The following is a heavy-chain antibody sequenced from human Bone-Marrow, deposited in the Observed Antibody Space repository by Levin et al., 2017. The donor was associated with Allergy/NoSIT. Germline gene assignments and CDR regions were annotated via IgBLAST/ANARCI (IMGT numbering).Heavy chain of an antibody. CDR1: GFIFSSYW. CDR2: INQDGSEK. V-gene: IGHV3-7*03. D-gene: IGHD3-3*01. J-gene: IGHJ5*02. Sequence: GGSLRLSCAASGFIFSSYWMSWVRQAPGKGLEWVANINQDGSEKYYADSVNGRFTVSRDNAGNSVYLQMNSLRADDTAVYFCARDQDYGFLSGLGWFDPWGQGTQVIVSS. CDR3: ARDQDYGFLSGLGWFDP.